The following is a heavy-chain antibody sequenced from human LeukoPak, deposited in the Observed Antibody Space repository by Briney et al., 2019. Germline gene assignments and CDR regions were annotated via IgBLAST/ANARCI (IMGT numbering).Heavy chain of an antibody. J-gene: IGHJ5*02. Sequence: SGTLSLTCAVSGGSISSSNWWSWVRQPPGKGLEWIGEIYHSGSTNYNPSLKSRVTISVDTSKDQFSLKLSSVTAADTAVYYCARGRPRGSEFDPWGQGTLVTVSS. V-gene: IGHV4-4*02. CDR2: IYHSGST. CDR3: ARGRPRGSEFDP. CDR1: GGSISSSNW. D-gene: IGHD1-26*01.